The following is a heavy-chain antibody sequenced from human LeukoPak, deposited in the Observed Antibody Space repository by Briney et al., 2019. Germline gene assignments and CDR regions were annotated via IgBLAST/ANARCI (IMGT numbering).Heavy chain of an antibody. CDR1: GFTFNNYA. CDR3: AKEGTEMIFSRYYFDY. J-gene: IGHJ4*02. Sequence: PGGSLRLSCAASGFTFNNYAMSWVRQAPGKGLEWVSGISGDGDSTYYADSVKGRFTISRDNSKNTLYLQMNSLRADDMAVYYCAKEGTEMIFSRYYFDYWGQGTLVTVSS. CDR2: ISGDGDST. V-gene: IGHV3-23*01. D-gene: IGHD3/OR15-3a*01.